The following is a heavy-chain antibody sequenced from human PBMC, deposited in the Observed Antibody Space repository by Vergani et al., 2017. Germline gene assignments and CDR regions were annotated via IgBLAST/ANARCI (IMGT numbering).Heavy chain of an antibody. D-gene: IGHD1-1*01. V-gene: IGHV3-23*01. CDR1: GFTFSSYA. CDR3: AKGPIETSHWNQEGASWFDP. J-gene: IGHJ5*02. CDR2: ISGSGGST. Sequence: EVQLLESGGGLVQPGGSLRLSCAASGFTFSSYAMSWVRQAPGKGMEWVSAISGSGGSTYYADSVKGRLTLSRDNSKNTLYLPMTSLRAENTAVYYCAKGPIETSHWNQEGASWFDPWGQGTLVTVSS.